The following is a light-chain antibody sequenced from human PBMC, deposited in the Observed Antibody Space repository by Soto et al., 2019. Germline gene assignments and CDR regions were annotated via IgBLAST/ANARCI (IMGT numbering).Light chain of an antibody. CDR3: HQYNDWPYT. Sequence: EIVMTQSPATLSVSPGERATLSCRASQSVSSNLAWYQQKPGQAPRLLIYGASTRATGIPARFSGSGSGTEFTLTISSLQSEDFAVYYCHQYNDWPYTFGQGTKLGIK. J-gene: IGKJ2*01. CDR1: QSVSSN. CDR2: GAS. V-gene: IGKV3-15*01.